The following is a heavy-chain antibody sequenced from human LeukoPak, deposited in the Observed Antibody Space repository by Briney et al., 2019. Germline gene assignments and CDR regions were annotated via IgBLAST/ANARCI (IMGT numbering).Heavy chain of an antibody. Sequence: SETLSLTCTVSGGSISSYYWSWIRQPPGKGLEWIGYIYYSGSTNYNPSLKSRITISIDTSKKQFALKLSSVTAADTAVYYCARDYGDHRVDYWGQGTLVTVSS. CDR2: IYYSGST. J-gene: IGHJ4*02. V-gene: IGHV4-59*12. CDR1: GGSISSYY. D-gene: IGHD4-17*01. CDR3: ARDYGDHRVDY.